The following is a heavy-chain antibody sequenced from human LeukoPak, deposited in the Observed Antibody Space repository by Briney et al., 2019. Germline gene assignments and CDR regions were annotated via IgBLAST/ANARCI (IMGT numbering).Heavy chain of an antibody. J-gene: IGHJ3*02. CDR2: IYYSGTT. CDR1: GVSISSSGYY. Sequence: SETLSLTCTVSGVSISSSGYYWGWIRQPPGKGLEWIGSIYYSGTTYSNPSLKSRVTISVDTSKNQFSLKLTSVTAADTAVYYCGRDFGARAFDIWGQGTMVSVSS. CDR3: GRDFGARAFDI. V-gene: IGHV4-39*02. D-gene: IGHD3-16*01.